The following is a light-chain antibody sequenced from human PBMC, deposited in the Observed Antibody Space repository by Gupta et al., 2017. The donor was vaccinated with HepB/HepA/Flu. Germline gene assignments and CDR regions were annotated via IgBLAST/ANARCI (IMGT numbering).Light chain of an antibody. CDR2: DVS. J-gene: IGLJ2*01. Sequence: QSALTQPASVSGSPGPSITISCTGTSSDVGGYNYVSWYQQHPGKAPKLMIYDVSNRPSGVSNRVSGSKSGNTASLAISGLQAEDEADYYCSSYTSSTTIHVVFGGGTKLTVL. CDR1: SSDVGGYNY. V-gene: IGLV2-14*03. CDR3: SSYTSSTTIHVV.